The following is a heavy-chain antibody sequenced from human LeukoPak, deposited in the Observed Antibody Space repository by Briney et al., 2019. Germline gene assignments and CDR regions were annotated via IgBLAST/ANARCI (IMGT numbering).Heavy chain of an antibody. CDR1: GFPFSHSA. Sequence: PGGSLRLSCAASGFPFSHSAMSWVRQAPGKGLEWVSAIGGRADTTYYADSVKGRSTISRGNAKDTLYLQMNSLRADDTAVYYCARRDAANSKGLDFWGQGTLVTVSS. CDR2: IGGRADTT. CDR3: ARRDAANSKGLDF. V-gene: IGHV3-23*01. J-gene: IGHJ4*02. D-gene: IGHD4/OR15-4a*01.